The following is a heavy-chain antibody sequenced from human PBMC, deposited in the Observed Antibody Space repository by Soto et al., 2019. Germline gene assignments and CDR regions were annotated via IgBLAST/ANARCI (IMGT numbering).Heavy chain of an antibody. D-gene: IGHD5-18*01. J-gene: IGHJ4*01. CDR2: IIPYNGNT. CDR3: ARSALDDNGYHYLEC. Sequence: SVKVSCKASGYIFTYRYLYWVRQAPGQALEWMGWIIPYNGNTNYAQKFQDRFSITRESSLSTVYMELRSLRSDDTGMYYCARSALDDNGYHYLECWCQGTRCTV. CDR1: GYIFTYRY. V-gene: IGHV1-45*02.